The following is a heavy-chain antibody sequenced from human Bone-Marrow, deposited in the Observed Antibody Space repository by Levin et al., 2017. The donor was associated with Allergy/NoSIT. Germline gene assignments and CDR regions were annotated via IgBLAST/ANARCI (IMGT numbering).Heavy chain of an antibody. V-gene: IGHV3-66*01. J-gene: IGHJ3*02. CDR3: ARDIRSGYYDSSADDAFDI. Sequence: LSLPCAASGFHVSTTYMTWVRQAPGKGLEWVSVLYSGGRTHYADSVKGRFTISRDNSSNTLYLQMNSLRAEDTAVYYCARDIRSGYYDSSADDAFDIWGQGTLVTVSS. CDR2: LYSGGRT. CDR1: GFHVSTTY. D-gene: IGHD3-22*01.